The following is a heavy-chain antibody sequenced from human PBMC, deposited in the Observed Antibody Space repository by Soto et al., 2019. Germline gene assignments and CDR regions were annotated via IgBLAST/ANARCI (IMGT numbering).Heavy chain of an antibody. CDR1: QVTFGASA. CDR3: AKDRGWFGELPLLDY. V-gene: IGHV3-73*01. Sequence: SLRVSRSASQVTFGASARQWARKNSVKLLECLGRVGSRGETYATTYAASVKGRFTISRDDSKKTAYLKMNSLKAEDTAVYYCAKDRGWFGELPLLDYWGQGTLVTVSS. J-gene: IGHJ4*02. CDR2: VGSRGETYAT. D-gene: IGHD3-10*01.